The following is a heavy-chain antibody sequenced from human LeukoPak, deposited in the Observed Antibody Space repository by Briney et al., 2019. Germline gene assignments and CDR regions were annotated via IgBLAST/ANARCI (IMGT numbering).Heavy chain of an antibody. J-gene: IGHJ6*02. CDR3: AKDKVGIGFYYGMDV. D-gene: IGHD2-21*01. Sequence: GGSLRLSCAASGFTFSSYAMSWVRQAPGKGLEWVSAISGSGGSTYYADSVKGRFTISRDNSKNTLYLQMNSPRAEDTAVYYCAKDKVGIGFYYGMDVWGQGTTVTVSS. CDR2: ISGSGGST. CDR1: GFTFSSYA. V-gene: IGHV3-23*01.